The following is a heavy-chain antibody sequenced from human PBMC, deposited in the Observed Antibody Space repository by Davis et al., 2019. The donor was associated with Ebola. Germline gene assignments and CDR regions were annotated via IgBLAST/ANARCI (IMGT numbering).Heavy chain of an antibody. CDR3: ARQKDYGDARGYFDY. CDR1: GGSISSSSYY. CDR2: FYYSGST. Sequence: PSETLSLTCTVSGGSISSSSYYWGWIRQPPGKGLEWIGSFYYSGSTYYNPSLKSRVTISVDTSKNQFSLKLSSVTAADTAVYYCARQKDYGDARGYFDYWGQGTLVTVSS. D-gene: IGHD4-17*01. J-gene: IGHJ4*02. V-gene: IGHV4-39*01.